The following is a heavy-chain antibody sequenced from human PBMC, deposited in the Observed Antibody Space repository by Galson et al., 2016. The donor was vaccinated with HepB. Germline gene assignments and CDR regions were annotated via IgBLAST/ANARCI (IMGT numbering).Heavy chain of an antibody. V-gene: IGHV4-4*02. D-gene: IGHD2-21*02. CDR1: GGPISSSKW. CDR2: ISLSGGT. Sequence: ETLSLTCAVSGGPISSSKWWSWVRQPPGKGPEWIGEISLSGGTSYIPSLKSRVTISIDKSKNQFSLKLSSVTAAATAVFYCARGCPGGGDCQGGLDYWGQGILVTVSS. J-gene: IGHJ4*02. CDR3: ARGCPGGGDCQGGLDY.